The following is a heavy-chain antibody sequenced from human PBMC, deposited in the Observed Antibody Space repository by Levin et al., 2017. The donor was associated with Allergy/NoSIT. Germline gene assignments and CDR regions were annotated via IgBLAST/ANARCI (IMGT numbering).Heavy chain of an antibody. CDR1: GFTFSNYE. CDR2: ISSSGDSI. D-gene: IGHD5-12*01. CDR3: ARGVGFSGYDCFDY. Sequence: GGSLRLSCAASGFTFSNYEMNWVRQAPGKGLEWVSYISSSGDSIYYADSVKGRFTISRDNAKNSLSLQMNSLSAEDTAVYYCARGVGFSGYDCFDYWGQGALVTVSS. V-gene: IGHV3-48*03. J-gene: IGHJ4*02.